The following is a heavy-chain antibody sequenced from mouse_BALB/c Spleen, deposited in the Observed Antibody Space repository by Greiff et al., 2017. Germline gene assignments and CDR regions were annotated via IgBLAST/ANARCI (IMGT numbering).Heavy chain of an antibody. J-gene: IGHJ4*01. V-gene: IGHV3-2*02. Sequence: DVKLQESGPGLVKPSQSLSLTCTVTGYSITSDYAWNWIRQFPGNKLEWMGYISYSGSTSYNPSLKSRISITRDTSKNQFFLQLNSVTTEDTATYYCARMGIGTTGYAMDYWGQGTSVTVSS. CDR2: ISYSGST. D-gene: IGHD2-14*01. CDR3: ARMGIGTTGYAMDY. CDR1: GYSITSDYA.